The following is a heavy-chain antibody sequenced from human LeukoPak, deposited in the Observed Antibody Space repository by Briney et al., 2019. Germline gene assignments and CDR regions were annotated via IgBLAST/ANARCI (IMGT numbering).Heavy chain of an antibody. CDR2: IYTSGST. J-gene: IGHJ5*02. CDR1: GGSFSGYY. V-gene: IGHV4-4*07. D-gene: IGHD3-3*01. CDR3: ARDFFSTYYDFWSGYFDP. Sequence: KPSETLSLTCAVYGGSFSGYYWSWIRQPAGKGLEWIGRIYTSGSTNYNPSLKSRVTISVDTSKNQFSLKLSSVTAADTAVYYCARDFFSTYYDFWSGYFDPWGQGTLVTVSS.